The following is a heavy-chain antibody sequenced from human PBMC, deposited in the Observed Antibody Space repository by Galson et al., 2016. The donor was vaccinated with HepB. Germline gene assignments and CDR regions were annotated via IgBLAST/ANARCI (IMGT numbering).Heavy chain of an antibody. V-gene: IGHV3-23*01. J-gene: IGHJ4*02. CDR3: AKRGGLKYYFDC. CDR1: GFTFNTYA. D-gene: IGHD2-15*01. Sequence: SLRLSCAASGFTFNTYAMTWVRQAPGKALEWVSAISGSSYSIYYRDSVKGRFTTSRDNSMNTLYLQMSSLRAEDTAVYYCAKRGGLKYYFDCWGQGTLVTVSS. CDR2: ISGSSYSI.